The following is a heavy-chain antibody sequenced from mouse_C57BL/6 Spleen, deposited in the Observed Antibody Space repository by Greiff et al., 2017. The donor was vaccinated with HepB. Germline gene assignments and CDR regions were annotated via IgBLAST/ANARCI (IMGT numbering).Heavy chain of an antibody. CDR3: AKGDGYYYAMDY. CDR2: INPSNGGT. D-gene: IGHD2-3*01. J-gene: IGHJ4*01. V-gene: IGHV1-53*01. Sequence: VQLQQPGTELVKPGASVKLSCKASGYTFTSYWMHWVKQRPGQGLEWIGNINPSNGGTNYNEKLKSKATLTVDKSSSTAYMQLSSLTSEDSAVYYCAKGDGYYYAMDYWGQGTSVTVSS. CDR1: GYTFTSYW.